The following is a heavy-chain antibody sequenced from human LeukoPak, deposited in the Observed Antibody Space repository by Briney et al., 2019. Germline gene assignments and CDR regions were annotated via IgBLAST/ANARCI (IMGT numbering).Heavy chain of an antibody. J-gene: IGHJ4*02. CDR2: ISSSSSYI. Sequence: GGSLRLSCAASGFTFSIYSMNWVRQAPGKGLEWVSSISSSSSYIYYADSVKGRFTISRDNAKNSLYLQMNSLRAEDTAVYYCARDFRCSSTSCYYSDYWGQGTLVTVSS. D-gene: IGHD2-2*01. V-gene: IGHV3-21*01. CDR1: GFTFSIYS. CDR3: ARDFRCSSTSCYYSDY.